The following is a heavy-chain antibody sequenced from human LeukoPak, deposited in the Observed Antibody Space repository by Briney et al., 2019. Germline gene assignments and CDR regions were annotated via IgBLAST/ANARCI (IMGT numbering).Heavy chain of an antibody. Sequence: PETLSLTCTVSGGSISSLYWSWIRQSADKGLEWIGRIYASGGTNYNPSLKSRVTVSLDTSRNQFSLKVKSVTAADTAVYFCAGGPVTARGQFDYWGQGMLVSVSS. D-gene: IGHD4-23*01. V-gene: IGHV4-4*07. CDR2: IYASGGT. CDR3: AGGPVTARGQFDY. J-gene: IGHJ4*02. CDR1: GGSISSLY.